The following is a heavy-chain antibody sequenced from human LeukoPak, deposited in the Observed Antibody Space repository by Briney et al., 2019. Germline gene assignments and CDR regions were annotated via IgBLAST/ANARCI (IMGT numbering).Heavy chain of an antibody. D-gene: IGHD6-13*01. CDR1: GFTFSSYG. CDR2: IRYDGSNK. CDR3: AKDSSSSWFGGDSK. Sequence: GGSLRLSCAASGFTFSSYGMHWVRQAPGKGLEWVAFIRYDGSNKYYADSVKGRFTISRDNSKNTLYLQMNSLRAEDTAVYFCAKDSSSSWFGGDSKWGQGTLVTVSS. J-gene: IGHJ4*02. V-gene: IGHV3-30*02.